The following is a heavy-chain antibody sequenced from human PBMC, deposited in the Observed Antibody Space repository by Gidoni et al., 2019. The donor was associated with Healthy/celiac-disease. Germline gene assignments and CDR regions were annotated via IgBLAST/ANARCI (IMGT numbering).Heavy chain of an antibody. CDR1: GGTFSSYA. CDR2: IIPNFGTA. Sequence: QVQLVQSGAEVKKPGSSVKVSCKASGGTFSSYAISWVRQAPGQGLEWMGGIIPNFGTANYAQKFQGRVTITADESTSTAYMELSSLRSEDTAVYYCARDASAPMVRGVRTSRDYYYYGMDVWGQGTTVTVSS. CDR3: ARDASAPMVRGVRTSRDYYYYGMDV. V-gene: IGHV1-69*01. D-gene: IGHD3-10*01. J-gene: IGHJ6*02.